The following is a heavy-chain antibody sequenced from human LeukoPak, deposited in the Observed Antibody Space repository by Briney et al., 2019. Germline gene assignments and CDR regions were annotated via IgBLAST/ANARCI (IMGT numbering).Heavy chain of an antibody. CDR2: VHLDGRT. D-gene: IGHD6-25*01. CDR1: GGSVSSTNW. Sequence: SETLSLTCGVSGGSVSSTNWWTWIRQPPGKGLEWIGEVHLDGRTNFNPSLKSRLTMSVDLSENHVSLRLTSVTAADTAVYYCAREGGFYRPLDYSGQGTLVTVSS. CDR3: AREGGFYRPLDY. V-gene: IGHV4-4*02. J-gene: IGHJ4*02.